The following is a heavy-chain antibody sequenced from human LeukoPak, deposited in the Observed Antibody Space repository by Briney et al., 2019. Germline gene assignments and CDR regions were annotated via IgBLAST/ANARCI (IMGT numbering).Heavy chain of an antibody. Sequence: HPGGSLRLSCAASGFTFSSYWMHWVRQAPGKGLVWVSRINSDGSSTSYADSVKGRLTISRDNAKNTLYLQMNSLRAEDTAVYYCARVAPEDRRPITEYFQHWGQGTLVTVSS. CDR1: GFTFSSYW. D-gene: IGHD1-14*01. V-gene: IGHV3-74*01. CDR2: INSDGSST. J-gene: IGHJ1*01. CDR3: ARVAPEDRRPITEYFQH.